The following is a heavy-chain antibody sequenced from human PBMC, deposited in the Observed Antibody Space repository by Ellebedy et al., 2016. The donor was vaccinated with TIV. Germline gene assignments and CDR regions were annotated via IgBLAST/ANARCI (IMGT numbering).Heavy chain of an antibody. J-gene: IGHJ4*02. D-gene: IGHD4-17*01. CDR2: ISYDGSNK. V-gene: IGHV3-30*03. Sequence: GESLKISCAASGFTFSSYGMHWVRQAPGKGLEWVAVISYDGSNKYYADSVKGRFTISSDNSKNTLYLQMNSLRVEDNAVYYCARFASTVTTVDYWGQGTLVTVSS. CDR1: GFTFSSYG. CDR3: ARFASTVTTVDY.